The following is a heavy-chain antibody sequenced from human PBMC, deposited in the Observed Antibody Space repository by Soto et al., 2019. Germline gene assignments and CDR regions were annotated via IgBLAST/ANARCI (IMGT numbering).Heavy chain of an antibody. CDR2: MNPNRGNT. D-gene: IGHD6-13*01. J-gene: IGHJ4*02. CDR3: AGEHSSSWRLDY. V-gene: IGHV1-8*01. CDR1: GYTFTSYD. Sequence: QVQLVQSGAEVKKPGASVKVSCKASGYTFTSYDINWVRQATGQGLEWMGWMNPNRGNTGYAQKFQGRVTMTRNASISTAYMELSSLRSEDTAVYYCAGEHSSSWRLDYWGQGTLVTVSS.